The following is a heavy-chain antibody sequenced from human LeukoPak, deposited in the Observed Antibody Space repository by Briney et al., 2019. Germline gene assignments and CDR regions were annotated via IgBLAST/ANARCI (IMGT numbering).Heavy chain of an antibody. J-gene: IGHJ5*02. D-gene: IGHD6-13*01. CDR2: IIPIFGTA. CDR1: GGTFSNYA. V-gene: IGHV1-69*13. Sequence: SVKVSCKASGGTFSNYAINWVRQAPGQGLEWMGGIIPIFGTANYAQKFQGRVTITADESTSTAYMDLSSLRSEDTAVYYCARDRAAAGTWFDHWGQGTLVTVSS. CDR3: ARDRAAAGTWFDH.